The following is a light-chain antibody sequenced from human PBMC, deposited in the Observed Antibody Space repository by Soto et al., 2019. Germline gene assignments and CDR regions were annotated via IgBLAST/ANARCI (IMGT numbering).Light chain of an antibody. CDR1: QSISSY. CDR3: QQSYSTPPT. CDR2: AAS. Sequence: DIQMTQSPSTLSASVGDRVTITCRASQSISSYLNWYQQKPGKAPKLLIYAASSLQSGVPSRLSGSGSGTDFTLTISSMQTEDFATYYCQQSYSTPPTFGHGTKVDIK. V-gene: IGKV1-39*01. J-gene: IGKJ1*01.